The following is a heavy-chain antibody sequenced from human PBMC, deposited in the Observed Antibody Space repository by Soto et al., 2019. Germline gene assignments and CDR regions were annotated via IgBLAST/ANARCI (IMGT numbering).Heavy chain of an antibody. Sequence: QVQLQESGPGLVKPSETLSLTCTVSGASVSSGNYYWSWIRQPPGKGLECIGYISYSGSTNYNPLLKSRVTLSIDTSKNQFSLKLSSVTAADTAVYYCARGSGSYYAYWGQGTLVTVSS. CDR1: GASVSSGNYY. D-gene: IGHD1-26*01. J-gene: IGHJ4*02. CDR3: ARGSGSYYAY. CDR2: ISYSGST. V-gene: IGHV4-61*01.